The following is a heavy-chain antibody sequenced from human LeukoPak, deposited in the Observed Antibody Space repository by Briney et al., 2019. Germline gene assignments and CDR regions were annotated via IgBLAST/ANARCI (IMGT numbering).Heavy chain of an antibody. D-gene: IGHD3-22*01. Sequence: GGSLRLSCAASGFTFSSYGMSWVRQAPGKGLEWVSAISGSGGSTYYADSVKGRFTISRDNSKNTLYLQMNSLRAEDTAVYYCAKDLRLYYYDSSGYSPLFDYWGQGTLVTVSS. CDR2: ISGSGGST. V-gene: IGHV3-23*01. CDR1: GFTFSSYG. CDR3: AKDLRLYYYDSSGYSPLFDY. J-gene: IGHJ4*02.